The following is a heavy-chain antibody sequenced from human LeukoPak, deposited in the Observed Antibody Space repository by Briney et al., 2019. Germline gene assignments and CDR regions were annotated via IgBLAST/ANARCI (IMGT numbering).Heavy chain of an antibody. CDR2: IYWDDDK. D-gene: IGHD5-24*01. Sequence: VXXXXXXTLTXTXSGFXXXTGGGXVGWXXQXXGKALEWLALIYWDDDKRYSPSLKSRLTITKDTSKNQVVLTMTNMDPVDTATYYCAHREGDGYKGPYWYFVLWGRGTLVTVSS. CDR1: GFXXXTGGGX. CDR3: AHREGDGYKGPYWYFVL. J-gene: IGHJ2*01. V-gene: IGHV2-5*02.